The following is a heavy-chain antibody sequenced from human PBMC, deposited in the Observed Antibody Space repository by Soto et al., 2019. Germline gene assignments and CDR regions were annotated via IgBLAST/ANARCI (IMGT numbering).Heavy chain of an antibody. J-gene: IGHJ5*02. CDR3: EKSATSNWFDP. CDR2: ISYDGSNK. V-gene: IGHV3-30*18. Sequence: GGSLRLSCAASGFTFSSYGMHWVRQAPGKGLEWVAVISYDGSNKYYADSVKGRFTISRDNSKNTLYLQMNSLRAEDTAVYYCEKSATSNWFDPWGQGTLVTVSS. CDR1: GFTFSSYG.